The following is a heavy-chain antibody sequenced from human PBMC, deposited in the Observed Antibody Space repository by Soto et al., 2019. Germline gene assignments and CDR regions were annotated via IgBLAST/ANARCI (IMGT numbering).Heavy chain of an antibody. CDR3: ARAPEVAARTFYYYYGMDV. D-gene: IGHD6-6*01. CDR2: TYYRSKWYN. CDR1: GDSVSSNSAA. J-gene: IGHJ6*04. V-gene: IGHV6-1*01. Sequence: SQTLSLTCAISGDSVSSNSAAWNWIRQSPSRGLEWLGRTYYRSKWYNDYAVSVKSRITINPDTSKNQFSLQLNSVTPEDTAVYYCARAPEVAARTFYYYYGMDVWGKGTTGTVS.